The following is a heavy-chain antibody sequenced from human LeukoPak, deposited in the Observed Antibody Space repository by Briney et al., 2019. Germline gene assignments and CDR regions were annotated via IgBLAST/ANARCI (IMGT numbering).Heavy chain of an antibody. CDR3: ARLTTIILVPAAHDAFDI. J-gene: IGHJ3*02. Sequence: SETLSLTCTVSGGSISSYYWSWIRQPPGKGLEWIGYIYYSGSTNYNPPLKSRVPIPVDTSTNQFSMKLSSVNAADTAVYYCARLTTIILVPAAHDAFDIWGQGTMVTVSS. V-gene: IGHV4-59*01. D-gene: IGHD2-2*01. CDR2: IYYSGST. CDR1: GGSISSYY.